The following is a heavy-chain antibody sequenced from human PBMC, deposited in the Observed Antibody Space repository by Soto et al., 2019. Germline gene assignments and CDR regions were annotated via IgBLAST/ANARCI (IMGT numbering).Heavy chain of an antibody. CDR3: ARAGFSYGHLLF. D-gene: IGHD3-10*01. CDR2: IFYSGTT. CDR1: GGPIKSGDYS. Sequence: SEALALTCNVSGGPIKSGDYSWNWLRQPPGKALEWIGYIFYSGTTNYSPSLKSRVAISIDTSKNQFSLSLTSVTAADTAVYYCARAGFSYGHLLFWGQGIRVTVSS. V-gene: IGHV4-30-4*01. J-gene: IGHJ4*02.